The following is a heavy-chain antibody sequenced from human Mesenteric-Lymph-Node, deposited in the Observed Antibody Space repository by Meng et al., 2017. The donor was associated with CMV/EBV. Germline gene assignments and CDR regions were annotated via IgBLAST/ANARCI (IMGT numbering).Heavy chain of an antibody. Sequence: LSLTCAASGFAFGDYAMHWVRQAPGKGLEWVSGISWDSGTIGYADSVKGRFTISRDNAKNSLYLQMNSLRAEDTALYYCAKDADYDPEGYFDPWGQGTLVTVSS. J-gene: IGHJ5*02. CDR1: GFAFGDYA. CDR2: ISWDSGTI. V-gene: IGHV3-9*01. CDR3: AKDADYDPEGYFDP. D-gene: IGHD3-16*01.